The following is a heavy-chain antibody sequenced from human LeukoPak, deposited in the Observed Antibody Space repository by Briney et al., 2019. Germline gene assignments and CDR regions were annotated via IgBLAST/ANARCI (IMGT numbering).Heavy chain of an antibody. CDR1: GFTFDDYA. V-gene: IGHV3-9*01. CDR2: ISWNSGSI. J-gene: IGHJ2*01. Sequence: GGSLRLSCAASGFTFDDYAMHWVRQAPGKGLEWVSGISWNSGSIGYADSVKGRFTISRDNAKSSLSLQMKSLSPEDTALYYCARSSTTVTTRYFDLWGRGTLVTVSS. D-gene: IGHD4-17*01. CDR3: ARSSTTVTTRYFDL.